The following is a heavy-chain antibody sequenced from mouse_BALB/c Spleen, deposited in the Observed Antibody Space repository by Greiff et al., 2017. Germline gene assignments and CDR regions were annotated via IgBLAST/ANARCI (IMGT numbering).Heavy chain of an antibody. CDR3: ERHYMAMDY. Sequence: EVQLQQSGPGLVKPSQSLSLTCTVTGYSITSDYAWNWIRQFPGNKLEWMGYISYSGSTSYNPSLKSRISITRDTSKNQFFLQFNSVTTEDTAPYYCERHYMAMDYWGQGTSVTVSS. D-gene: IGHD2-12*01. CDR2: ISYSGST. V-gene: IGHV3-2*02. J-gene: IGHJ4*01. CDR1: GYSITSDYA.